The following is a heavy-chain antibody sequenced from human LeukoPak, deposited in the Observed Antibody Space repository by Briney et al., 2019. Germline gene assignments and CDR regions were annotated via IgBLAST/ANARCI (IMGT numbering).Heavy chain of an antibody. D-gene: IGHD5-12*01. CDR3: ARGGGYASPIGY. V-gene: IGHV4-59*01. CDR2: IYHSGST. Sequence: PSETLSLTCTLSGGSISTYYWSWLREPPGKGLEWIGYIYHSGSTNYSPSLKSRVTISVDTSKNQFSLKLSSVTAADTAVYYCARGGGYASPIGYWGQGALVTVSS. CDR1: GGSISTYY. J-gene: IGHJ4*02.